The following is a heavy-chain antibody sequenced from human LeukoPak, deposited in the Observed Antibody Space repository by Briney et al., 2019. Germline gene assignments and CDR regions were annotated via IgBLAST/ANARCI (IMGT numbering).Heavy chain of an antibody. J-gene: IGHJ4*02. D-gene: IGHD2-2*01. CDR2: INWSGGST. CDR1: GFAFDEPG. V-gene: IGHV3-20*04. Sequence: RPGGSLRLSCTASGFAFDEPGMSWVRQVPGKGLEWVSGINWSGGSTGYADPLRGRFTISRDNAKNSLYLQMDSLRAEDTALYYCARAPITSPFYFDYWGQGTLVTVSS. CDR3: ARAPITSPFYFDY.